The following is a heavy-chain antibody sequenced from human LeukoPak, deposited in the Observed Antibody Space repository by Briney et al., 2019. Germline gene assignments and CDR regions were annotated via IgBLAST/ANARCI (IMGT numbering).Heavy chain of an antibody. J-gene: IGHJ4*02. D-gene: IGHD3-10*01. CDR2: IYYSGNT. CDR1: GGSISSSTYY. V-gene: IGHV4-39*01. Sequence: PSETLSLTCTVSGGSISSSTYYWGWIRQPPGKGLEWIGSIYYSGNTYYNPSLKSRVTISVDTSKNQFSLKLSSVTAADTAVYYCARSPLKYGSGSSDNRNFDYWGRGTLVTVSS. CDR3: ARSPLKYGSGSSDNRNFDY.